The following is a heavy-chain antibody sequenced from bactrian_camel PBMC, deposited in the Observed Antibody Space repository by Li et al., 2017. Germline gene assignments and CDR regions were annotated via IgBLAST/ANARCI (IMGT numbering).Heavy chain of an antibody. CDR1: GYSYSLS. V-gene: IGHV3S44*01. Sequence: LVESGGGLVQPGGSLRLSCAASGYSYSLSMAWFRQAPGKVREGVASINGDADGATNYADSVKGRFTLSQDDSDNTLYLQMDSLKLDDTAIYYCASETAMVGCGGLLESEYDLWGQGTQVTVS. CDR3: ASETAMVGCGGLLESEYDL. J-gene: IGHJ4*01. CDR2: INGDADGAT. D-gene: IGHD2*01.